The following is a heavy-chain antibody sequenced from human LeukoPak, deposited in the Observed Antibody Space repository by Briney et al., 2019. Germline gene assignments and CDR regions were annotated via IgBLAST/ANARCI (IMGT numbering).Heavy chain of an antibody. CDR3: AGGGYDYVWGSYRPYYFDY. CDR2: IKQDGSEK. Sequence: PGGSLRLSCAASGFTFSSYWMSWVRQAPGKGLEWVANIKQDGSEKYYVDSVKGRFTISRDNAKNSLYLQMNSLRAEDTAVYYCAGGGYDYVWGSYRPYYFDYWGQGTLVTVSS. CDR1: GFTFSSYW. V-gene: IGHV3-7*01. D-gene: IGHD3-16*02. J-gene: IGHJ4*02.